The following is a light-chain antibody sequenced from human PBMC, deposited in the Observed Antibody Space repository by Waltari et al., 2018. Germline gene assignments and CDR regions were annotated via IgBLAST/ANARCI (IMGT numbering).Light chain of an antibody. J-gene: IGLJ2*01. CDR1: DILSKS. CDR2: DDS. CDR3: QVWDRNSAVV. V-gene: IGLV3-21*03. Sequence: SYVLTQPPSVSVAPGRTASITCGGNDILSKSGHWYQQRPGQAPVLVVYDDSGRPSGIPERFSGSNSANTATLTIRRVEAGDEADYYCQVWDRNSAVVFGGGTKLTVL.